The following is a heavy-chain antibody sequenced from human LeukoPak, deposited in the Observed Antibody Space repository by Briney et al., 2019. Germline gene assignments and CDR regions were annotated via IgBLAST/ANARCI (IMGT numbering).Heavy chain of an antibody. D-gene: IGHD3-22*01. CDR2: IYYSGST. V-gene: IGHV4-31*03. Sequence: SETLSLTCTVSGGSISSGSYYWSWIRQHPGKGLEWIGYIYYSGSTYYNPSLKSRVTISVDTSKNQFSLKLSSVTAADMAVYYCARAGRAYDSSGYLGYWGQGTLVTVSS. CDR3: ARAGRAYDSSGYLGY. J-gene: IGHJ4*02. CDR1: GGSISSGSYY.